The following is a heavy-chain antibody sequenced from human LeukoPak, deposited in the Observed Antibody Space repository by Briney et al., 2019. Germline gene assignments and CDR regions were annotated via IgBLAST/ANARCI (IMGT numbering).Heavy chain of an antibody. CDR2: ISHSGTT. V-gene: IGHV4-4*02. D-gene: IGHD1-1*01. J-gene: IGHJ4*02. Sequence: PGGSLRLSCAASGFTFSSYWMSWVRQAPGKGLEWIGSISHSGTTYYNPSLKSRVTISGDTSKNQFSLKLSSVTAADTAVYYCTREHGGTTVDYWGQGALVTVSS. CDR3: TREHGGTTVDY. CDR1: GFTFSSYW.